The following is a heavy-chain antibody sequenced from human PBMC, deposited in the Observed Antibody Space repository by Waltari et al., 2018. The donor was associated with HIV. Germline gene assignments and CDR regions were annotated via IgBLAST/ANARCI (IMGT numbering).Heavy chain of an antibody. J-gene: IGHJ4*02. CDR1: GFTFSGST. CDR2: IRTNANSYAT. CDR3: TRLVAAVAGTGY. Sequence: EVQLVESGGGLVQPGGSLKLSCAASGFTFSGSTIHWVRQAAGKGLELVGRIRTNANSYATAYAASVKGRFIISRDDSKNTAYLQMNNLKTEDTAVYYCTRLVAAVAGTGYWGQGTLVTVSS. D-gene: IGHD6-19*01. V-gene: IGHV3-73*01.